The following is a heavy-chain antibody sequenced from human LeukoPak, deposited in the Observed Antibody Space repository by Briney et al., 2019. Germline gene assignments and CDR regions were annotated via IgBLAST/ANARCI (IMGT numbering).Heavy chain of an antibody. CDR1: GGTFSSYA. CDR3: ARPDYSNYKAWYYMDV. V-gene: IGHV1-69*06. J-gene: IGHJ6*03. Sequence: ASVKVSCKASGGTFSSYAISWVRQAPGQGLEWMGGIIPIFGTANYAQKFQGRVTITADKSTSTAYMELSSLRSEDTAVYYCARPDYSNYKAWYYMDVWGKGTTVTVSS. D-gene: IGHD4-11*01. CDR2: IIPIFGTA.